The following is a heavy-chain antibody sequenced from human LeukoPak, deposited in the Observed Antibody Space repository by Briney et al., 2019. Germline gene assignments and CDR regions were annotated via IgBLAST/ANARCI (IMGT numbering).Heavy chain of an antibody. D-gene: IGHD3-3*01. J-gene: IGHJ4*02. V-gene: IGHV3-53*01. CDR1: GFTVSSNY. CDR2: IYSGGST. Sequence: PGGSLRLSCAASGFTVSSNYMSWVRQAPGKVLEWVSVIYSGGSTYYADSVKGRFTISRDNSKNTLYLQMNSLRAADTPVYYCNYDFWSGNDYWGQGTPVTVSS. CDR3: NYDFWSGNDY.